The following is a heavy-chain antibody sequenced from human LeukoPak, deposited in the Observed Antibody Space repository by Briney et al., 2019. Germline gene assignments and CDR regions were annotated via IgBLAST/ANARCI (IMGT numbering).Heavy chain of an antibody. D-gene: IGHD2-15*01. J-gene: IGHJ4*02. V-gene: IGHV3-30*01. CDR3: ARPTRYCSGGSCYHPIDY. CDR1: GFTFSSYA. CDR2: ISYDGSNK. Sequence: GGSLRLSCAASGFTFSSYAMHWVRRAPGKGLEWVAVISYDGSNKYYADSVKGRFTISRDNSKNTLYLQMNSLRAEDTAVYYCARPTRYCSGGSCYHPIDYWGQGTLVTVSS.